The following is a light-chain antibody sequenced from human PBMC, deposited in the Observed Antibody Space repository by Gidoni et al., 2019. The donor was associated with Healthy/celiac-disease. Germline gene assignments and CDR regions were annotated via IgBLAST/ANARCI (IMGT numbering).Light chain of an antibody. J-gene: IGKJ5*01. CDR1: QGISNY. V-gene: IGKV1-27*01. CDR2: AAS. CDR3: QKYNSAPSIP. Sequence: DIQESQSPSSLSASVGDRVNITCRASQGISNYLAWYQQKPGKVPKLLIYAASTLQSGVPSRFSGSGSGTDFTLTISSLQPEDVSTYYCQKYNSAPSIPFGQGTRLEIK.